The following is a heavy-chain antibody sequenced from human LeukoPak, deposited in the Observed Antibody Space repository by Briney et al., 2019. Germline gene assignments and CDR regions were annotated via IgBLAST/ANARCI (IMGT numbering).Heavy chain of an antibody. D-gene: IGHD1-26*01. V-gene: IGHV3-7*01. CDR1: GFTFSSYE. Sequence: GGSLRLSCAASGFTFSSYEMNWVRQAPGKGLEWVANIKQDGSEKYYVDSVKGRFTISRDNAKNSLYLQMNSLRAEDTAVYYCARVSTLGVVGAWGNNAFDIWGQGTMVTVSS. J-gene: IGHJ3*02. CDR3: ARVSTLGVVGAWGNNAFDI. CDR2: IKQDGSEK.